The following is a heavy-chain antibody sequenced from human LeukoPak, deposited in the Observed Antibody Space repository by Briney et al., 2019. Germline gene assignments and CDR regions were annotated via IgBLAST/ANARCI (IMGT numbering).Heavy chain of an antibody. Sequence: PGRSLRLSCAASGFTFSSYGMHWVRQAPGRGLEWGAVIWYDGSNKYYADSVKSRFTISRDNSKTTLHLQMNSLRAEDTAVYYCARVGRAHQLVGGTFDYWGQGTLVTVSS. J-gene: IGHJ4*02. V-gene: IGHV3-33*01. CDR3: ARVGRAHQLVGGTFDY. D-gene: IGHD6-13*01. CDR2: IWYDGSNK. CDR1: GFTFSSYG.